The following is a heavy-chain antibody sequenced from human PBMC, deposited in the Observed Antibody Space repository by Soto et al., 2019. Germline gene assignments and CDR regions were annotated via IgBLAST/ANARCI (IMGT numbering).Heavy chain of an antibody. CDR2: INAGNGHT. CDR1: GYTFNGYS. Sequence: ASVKVSCKASGYTFNGYSIHWVRQVPGQRLEWMGWINAGNGHTKYSQKFQGRVTITRDTSASTSYMELSSLRSEDTAVYYCARGLMTSYYYYMDVWGKGTTVTISS. J-gene: IGHJ6*03. D-gene: IGHD2-21*02. V-gene: IGHV1-3*01. CDR3: ARGLMTSYYYYMDV.